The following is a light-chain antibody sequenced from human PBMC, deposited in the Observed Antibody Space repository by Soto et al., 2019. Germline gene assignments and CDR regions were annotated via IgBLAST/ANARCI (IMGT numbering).Light chain of an antibody. CDR3: SSYTRSRTRV. CDR2: EVS. V-gene: IGLV2-14*01. J-gene: IGLJ3*02. Sequence: QSVLTQPASVSGSTGQSITISCTGTSSDVGGYNYVSWYQQPPGKAPKLMIYEVSNRPSGVSNRFSGSKSGNTASLTISGLQAEDEADYYCSSYTRSRTRVFGGGTKVTVL. CDR1: SSDVGGYNY.